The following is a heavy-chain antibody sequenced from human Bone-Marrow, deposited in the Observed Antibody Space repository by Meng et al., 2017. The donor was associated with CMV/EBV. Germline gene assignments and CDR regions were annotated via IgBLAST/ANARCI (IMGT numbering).Heavy chain of an antibody. D-gene: IGHD2-2*01. Sequence: GESLKISCAASGFTFSSYWMHWVRQAPGKGLVWVSRINSGGSSTSYADSVKGRFTISRDNAKNTLYLQMNSLRAEDTAVYYCAKEGYCSSTSCYLSYYYYYGMDVWGQGTTVTVSS. CDR2: INSGGSST. J-gene: IGHJ6*02. CDR3: AKEGYCSSTSCYLSYYYYYGMDV. CDR1: GFTFSSYW. V-gene: IGHV3-74*01.